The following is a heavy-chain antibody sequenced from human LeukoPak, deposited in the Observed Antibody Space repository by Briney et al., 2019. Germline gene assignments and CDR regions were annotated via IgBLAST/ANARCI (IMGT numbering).Heavy chain of an antibody. CDR1: GYSISSGYY. D-gene: IGHD4-17*01. Sequence: KPSETLSLTCAVSGYSISSGYYWGWIRQPPGKGLEWIGSIYHSGGTYYNPSLKSRVTISVDTSKNQFSLKLSSVTAADTAVYYCARQGDYGDYGGDYWGQGTLVTVSS. CDR3: ARQGDYGDYGGDY. J-gene: IGHJ4*02. CDR2: IYHSGGT. V-gene: IGHV4-38-2*01.